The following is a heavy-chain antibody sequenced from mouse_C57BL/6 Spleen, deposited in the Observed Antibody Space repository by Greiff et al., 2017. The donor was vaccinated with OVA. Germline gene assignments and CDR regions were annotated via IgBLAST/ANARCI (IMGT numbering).Heavy chain of an antibody. Sequence: VKLQESGAELVKPGASVKLSCKASGYTFTEYTIHWVKQRPGQGLEWIGWIYPGSGSIKYNEKFKDKATLTADKSSSTVYMKLSRLADEATAVCACAGHRTGDMDYWGQGTSVTVSS. CDR2: IYPGSGSI. CDR1: GYTFTEYT. J-gene: IGHJ4*01. V-gene: IGHV1-62-2*01. CDR3: AGHRTGDMDY.